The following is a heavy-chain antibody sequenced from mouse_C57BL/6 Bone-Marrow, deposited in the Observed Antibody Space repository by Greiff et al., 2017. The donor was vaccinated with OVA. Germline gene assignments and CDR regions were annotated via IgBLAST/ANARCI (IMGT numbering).Heavy chain of an antibody. CDR2: IDPSDSYT. CDR1: GYTFTSYW. J-gene: IGHJ4*01. D-gene: IGHD2-3*01. V-gene: IGHV1-69*01. CDR3: ARSGGYYVDYAMDY. Sequence: VQLQQSGAELVMPGASVKLSCKASGYTFTSYWMHWVKQRPGQGLEWIGEIDPSDSYTNYNQKFKGKSTLTVDKSSSTAYMQLSSLTSEDSAVYYCARSGGYYVDYAMDYWGQGTSVTVSS.